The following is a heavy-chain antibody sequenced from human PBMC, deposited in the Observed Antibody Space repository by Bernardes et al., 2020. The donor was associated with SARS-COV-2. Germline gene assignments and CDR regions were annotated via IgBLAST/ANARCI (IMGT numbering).Heavy chain of an antibody. D-gene: IGHD6-13*01. Sequence: GGSLRLSCEASGFTFSRYWMHWVRQAPGKGLVWVSRSNTDGSSTTYADSVEGRFTTSRDNARNTLYLQMNRLTAEDTAVYYCARADFYASSWYGDSSYYGMDVWGQGTTVTVSS. CDR2: SNTDGSST. J-gene: IGHJ6*02. CDR3: ARADFYASSWYGDSSYYGMDV. V-gene: IGHV3-74*01. CDR1: GFTFSRYW.